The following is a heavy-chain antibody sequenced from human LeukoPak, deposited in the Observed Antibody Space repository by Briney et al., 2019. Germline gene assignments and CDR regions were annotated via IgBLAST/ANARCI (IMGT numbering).Heavy chain of an antibody. D-gene: IGHD3-22*01. CDR1: GYTCTYRY. V-gene: IGHV1-45*02. J-gene: IGHJ3*02. Sequence: SSVKVSCKSSGYTCTYRYLHWVRQAPGQALEWMGWITPFNGDTNYAQRFQDRVTITSDRSMSTVYMELSSLRSEDTAMFYCARSRGYYDSSGYPDNAFDIWGQGTMVTVSS. CDR3: ARSRGYYDSSGYPDNAFDI. CDR2: ITPFNGDT.